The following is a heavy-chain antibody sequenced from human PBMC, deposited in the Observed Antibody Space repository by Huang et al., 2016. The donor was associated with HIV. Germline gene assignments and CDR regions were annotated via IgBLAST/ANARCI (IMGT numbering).Heavy chain of an antibody. V-gene: IGHV4-34*01. Sequence: QVQLQQWGAGLLRPSETLSLTCAVYGGSFSGYYGTWIRQPPGKGMEWIGEINHSEMTNYNPSLKSRVTISVDTSRNQFSLTLTSVTAADTAVYYCARGQGGYYYYYMDVWGKGTTVTVSS. CDR3: ARGQGGYYYYYMDV. J-gene: IGHJ6*03. CDR2: INHSEMT. CDR1: GGSFSGYY.